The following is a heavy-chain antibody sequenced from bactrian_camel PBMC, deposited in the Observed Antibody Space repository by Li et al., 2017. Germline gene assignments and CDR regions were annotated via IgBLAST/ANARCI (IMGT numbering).Heavy chain of an antibody. CDR1: GLEYGNYC. CDR2: IDTQDIP. CDR3: AKELYEFDY. J-gene: IGHJ4*01. Sequence: HVQLVESGGGSVQAGRSLTLSCIASGLEYGNYCMGWFRQAPGKEREEVATIDTQDIPSYTDSVKGRFTISRDNAKKTLYLQLNSLKTEDTATYYCAKELYEFDYWGQGTQVTVS. V-gene: IGHV3S55*01.